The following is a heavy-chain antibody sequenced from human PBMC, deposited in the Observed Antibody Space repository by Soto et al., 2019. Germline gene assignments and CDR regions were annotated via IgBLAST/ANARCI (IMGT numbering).Heavy chain of an antibody. D-gene: IGHD1-26*01. J-gene: IGHJ6*01. CDR1: GGSISSSSYY. V-gene: IGHV4-39*01. CDR2: IYYSGST. CDR3: ARLDLVGATTYYYYGMDV. Sequence: SDTLSLTCTVSGGSISSSSYYWGWIRQPPGKGLEWIGSIYYSGSTYYNPSLKSRVTISVDTSKNQFSLKLSSVTAADTAVYYCARLDLVGATTYYYYGMDVWGQGTKAT.